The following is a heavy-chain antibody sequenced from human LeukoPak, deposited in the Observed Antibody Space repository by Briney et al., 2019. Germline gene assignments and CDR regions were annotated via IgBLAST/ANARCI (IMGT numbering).Heavy chain of an antibody. CDR2: MSSEGSGT. J-gene: IGHJ6*02. D-gene: IGHD2-8*02. Sequence: GGSLRLSCAASGFSLSGYWMHWVRQVPGKGLVWVSRMSSEGSGTTYADSVKGQFTISRDNAKNTLYLQMNSLRAEDAAVYYCTRVQTGRSGLMDVWGRGTTVTVS. V-gene: IGHV3-74*01. CDR3: TRVQTGRSGLMDV. CDR1: GFSLSGYW.